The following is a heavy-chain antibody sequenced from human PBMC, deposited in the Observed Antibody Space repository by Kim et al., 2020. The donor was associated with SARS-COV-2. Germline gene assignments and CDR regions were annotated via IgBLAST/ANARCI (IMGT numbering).Heavy chain of an antibody. V-gene: IGHV4-31*03. J-gene: IGHJ4*02. Sequence: SETLSLTCTVSGGSISSGGYYWSLIRQHPGKGLEWIGYIYYSGSTYYNPSLKSRVTISVDTSKNQFSLKLSSVTAADTAVYYCARAPRRIITIFGVVTHFDYWGQGTLVTVSS. CDR3: ARAPRRIITIFGVVTHFDY. D-gene: IGHD3-3*01. CDR2: IYYSGST. CDR1: GGSISSGGYY.